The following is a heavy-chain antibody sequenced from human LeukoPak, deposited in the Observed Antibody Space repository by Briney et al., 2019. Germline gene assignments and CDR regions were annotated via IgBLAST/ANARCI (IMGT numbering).Heavy chain of an antibody. J-gene: IGHJ4*02. CDR1: SGSISNYY. Sequence: SETLSLTCTVSSGSISNYYWSWIRQPAGKGLEWIGRIYTSGSTNYNPSLKSRVTISIDKSKNQFSLKLTSVTAADTAVYYCARLKQLDIDYWGQGTLVTVSS. CDR2: IYTSGST. D-gene: IGHD6-6*01. V-gene: IGHV4-4*07. CDR3: ARLKQLDIDY.